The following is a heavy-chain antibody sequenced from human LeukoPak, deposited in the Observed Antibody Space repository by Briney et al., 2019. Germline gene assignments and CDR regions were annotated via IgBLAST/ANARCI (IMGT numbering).Heavy chain of an antibody. D-gene: IGHD6-13*01. J-gene: IGHJ4*02. V-gene: IGHV3-7*03. CDR2: IKQDGSEK. Sequence: GGSLRLSCAASGFTFSSYWMNWVRQAPGRGLEWVANIKQDGSEKYYVDSVKGRFTISRDNAKNSLYLQMHSLRAEDTAVYYCASYSSSWEYFDYWGQGTLVTVSS. CDR1: GFTFSSYW. CDR3: ASYSSSWEYFDY.